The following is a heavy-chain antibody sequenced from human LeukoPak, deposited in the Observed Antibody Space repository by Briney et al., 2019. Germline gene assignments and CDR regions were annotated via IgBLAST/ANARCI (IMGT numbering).Heavy chain of an antibody. CDR2: IYYSGST. CDR1: GGSISSSSYY. D-gene: IGHD3-3*01. CDR3: ARHLDYDFWSGYSRWFDP. V-gene: IGHV4-39*01. Sequence: PSETLSLTCTVSGGSISSSSYYWGWIRQPPRKGLEWIGSIYYSGSTYYNPSLKSRVTISVDTSKSQFSLKLSSVTAADTAVYYCARHLDYDFWSGYSRWFDPWGQGTLVTVSS. J-gene: IGHJ5*02.